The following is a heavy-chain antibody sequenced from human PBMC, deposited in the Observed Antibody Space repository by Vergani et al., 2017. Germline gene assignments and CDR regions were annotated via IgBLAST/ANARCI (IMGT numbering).Heavy chain of an antibody. Sequence: VQLLQSGAEVKKPGSSVKVSCKASGGTFSSYTISWVRQAPGQGLEWMGRIIPILGIANYAQKFQGRVTITADKSTSTAYMELSSLRSEDTAVYYCARGLELVGSNVFDIWGQGTMVTVSS. CDR1: GGTFSSYT. CDR3: ARGLELVGSNVFDI. D-gene: IGHD2-15*01. J-gene: IGHJ3*02. V-gene: IGHV1-69*02. CDR2: IIPILGIA.